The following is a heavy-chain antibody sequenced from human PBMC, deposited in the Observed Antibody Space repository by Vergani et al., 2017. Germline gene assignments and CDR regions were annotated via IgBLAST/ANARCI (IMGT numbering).Heavy chain of an antibody. V-gene: IGHV3-13*01. D-gene: IGHD3-22*01. J-gene: IGHJ4*02. CDR2: IGTAGDT. CDR3: VNGYYYDQSGLASFDY. Sequence: EVQLVESGGGLVQPGGSLRLSCAASGFTFSSYDMHWVRQATGKGLEWVSAIGTAGDTYYPGSVKGRFTISRDNSQNTLYLQMDSLTAEDTAIYFCVNGYYYDQSGLASFDYWGQGTLVTVSS. CDR1: GFTFSSYD.